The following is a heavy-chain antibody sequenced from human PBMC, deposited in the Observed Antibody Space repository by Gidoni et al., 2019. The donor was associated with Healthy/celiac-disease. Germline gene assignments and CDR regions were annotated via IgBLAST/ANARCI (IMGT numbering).Heavy chain of an antibody. CDR1: GFTFSRYA. CDR2: ISGSGGST. J-gene: IGHJ6*02. Sequence: EVQLLESGGGLVQPGGSLRLSCAASGFTFSRYAMSWVRQAPGQGLEWVSAISGSGGSTYYADSVKGRFTISRDNSKNTLYLQMNSLRAEDTAVYYCAKDRRGSSGWYLPSVGMDVWGQGTTVTVSS. V-gene: IGHV3-23*01. D-gene: IGHD6-19*01. CDR3: AKDRRGSSGWYLPSVGMDV.